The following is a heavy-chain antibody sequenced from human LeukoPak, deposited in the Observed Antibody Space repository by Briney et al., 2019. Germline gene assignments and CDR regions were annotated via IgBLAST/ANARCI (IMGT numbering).Heavy chain of an antibody. D-gene: IGHD3-16*01. Sequence: SVKVSCKASGGTFSSYAISWVRQAPGQGLEWMGGIIPIFGTANYAQEFQGRVTITADESTSTAYMELSSLRSEDTAVYYCAREGLAGGYYFDYWGQGTLVTVSS. CDR1: GGTFSSYA. J-gene: IGHJ4*02. V-gene: IGHV1-69*13. CDR2: IIPIFGTA. CDR3: AREGLAGGYYFDY.